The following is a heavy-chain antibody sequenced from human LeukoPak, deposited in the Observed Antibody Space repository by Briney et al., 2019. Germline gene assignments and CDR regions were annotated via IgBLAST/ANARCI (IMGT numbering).Heavy chain of an antibody. J-gene: IGHJ3*02. CDR1: GGSFSGYY. CDR3: ARADIVVVPAAPYAFDI. Sequence: SETLSLTCAVYGGSFSGYYWSWIRQPSGKGLERIGEINHSGSTNYNPSLKSRVTISVDTSKNQFSLKLSSVTAADTAVYYCARADIVVVPAAPYAFDIWGQGTMVTVSS. CDR2: INHSGST. D-gene: IGHD2-2*01. V-gene: IGHV4-34*01.